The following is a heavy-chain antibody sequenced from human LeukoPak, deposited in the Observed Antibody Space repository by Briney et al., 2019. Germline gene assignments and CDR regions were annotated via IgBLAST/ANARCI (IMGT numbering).Heavy chain of an antibody. V-gene: IGHV4-61*01. Sequence: SETLSLTCTVSGGSVSSGSYYWSWIRQPPGKGLEWIGYIYYSGSTNYNPSLKSRVTISVDTSKNQFSLKLSSVTAADTAVYYCASANYSSGSYYIDYWGQGTLVTVSS. J-gene: IGHJ4*02. CDR3: ASANYSSGSYYIDY. CDR2: IYYSGST. D-gene: IGHD3-10*01. CDR1: GGSVSSGSYY.